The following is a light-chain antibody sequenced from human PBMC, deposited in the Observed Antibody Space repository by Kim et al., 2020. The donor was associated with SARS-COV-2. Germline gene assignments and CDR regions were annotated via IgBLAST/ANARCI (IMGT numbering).Light chain of an antibody. CDR2: KDS. Sequence: QGQTARITCSGNALPKQYAYWYQQKPGQAPVLVIYKDSERPSGIPERFSGSSSGTTVTLTISGVQAEDEADYYCQSADSSGTYYVFGTGTKVTVL. V-gene: IGLV3-25*03. CDR3: QSADSSGTYYV. J-gene: IGLJ1*01. CDR1: ALPKQY.